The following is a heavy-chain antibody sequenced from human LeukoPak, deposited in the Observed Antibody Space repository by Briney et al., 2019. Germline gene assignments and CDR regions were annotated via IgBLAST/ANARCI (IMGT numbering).Heavy chain of an antibody. D-gene: IGHD1-26*01. J-gene: IGHJ6*03. Sequence: SETLSLTCAVSGGSISSSNWWSWVRQPPGKGLEWIGEIYHSGSTNYNPSLKSRVTMSVDTSKNQFSLKLSSVTAADTAVYYCARDRTGGSYYPYGYYYYMDVWGKGTTVTISS. CDR2: IYHSGST. CDR3: ARDRTGGSYYPYGYYYYMDV. CDR1: GGSISSSNW. V-gene: IGHV4-4*02.